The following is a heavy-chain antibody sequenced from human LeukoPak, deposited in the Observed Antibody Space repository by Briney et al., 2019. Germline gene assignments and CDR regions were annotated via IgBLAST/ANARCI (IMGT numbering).Heavy chain of an antibody. CDR1: GYTFTSYD. D-gene: IGHD3-22*01. CDR2: MNPNSGST. J-gene: IGHJ4*02. V-gene: IGHV1-8*01. Sequence: GASVKVSCKASGYTFTSYDMNWVRQAPGQGLEWMGWMNPNSGSTDYAQKFQGRVTMTRNTSISTAYMELSSLRSEDTAVYYCARIPGDYYDSNHIWDYWGQGTLVTVSS. CDR3: ARIPGDYYDSNHIWDY.